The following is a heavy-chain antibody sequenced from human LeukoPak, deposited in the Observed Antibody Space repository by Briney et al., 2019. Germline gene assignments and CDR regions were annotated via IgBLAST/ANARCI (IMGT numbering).Heavy chain of an antibody. D-gene: IGHD6-13*01. CDR2: ISFSTRNI. CDR1: GFNFSRYS. V-gene: IGHV3-48*04. Sequence: GGSLRVSCAVSGFNFSRYSMNWVSQAPGKGMEWVSYISFSTRNIYYADSVKGRFTISRDNAKNSLHLQMNSLRAEDTAVYYCARDAVGIYRIIDYWGQGTLVTVSS. J-gene: IGHJ4*02. CDR3: ARDAVGIYRIIDY.